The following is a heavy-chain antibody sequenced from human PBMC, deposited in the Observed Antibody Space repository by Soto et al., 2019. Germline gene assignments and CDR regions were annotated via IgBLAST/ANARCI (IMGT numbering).Heavy chain of an antibody. V-gene: IGHV1-18*01. Sequence: SVKVSCKASGYTFTSYGISWVRQAPGQGLGWMGWISAYNGNTNYAQKLQGRVTMTTDTSTSTAYMELRSLRSDDTAVYYCARGDFWSGYYYYGMDVWGQGTTVTVSS. CDR2: ISAYNGNT. J-gene: IGHJ6*02. D-gene: IGHD3-3*01. CDR3: ARGDFWSGYYYYGMDV. CDR1: GYTFTSYG.